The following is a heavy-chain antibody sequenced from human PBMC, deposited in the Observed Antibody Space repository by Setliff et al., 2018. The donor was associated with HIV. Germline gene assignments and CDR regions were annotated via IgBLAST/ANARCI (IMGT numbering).Heavy chain of an antibody. J-gene: IGHJ5*02. V-gene: IGHV3-23*01. CDR3: AKDRRYYYGSGSYAAET. CDR1: GFTFSSHA. CDR2: ISESGTGS. Sequence: QPGGSLRLSCAVSGFTFSSHAMTWVRPATGQGLEWVSAISESGTGSYYPDFVKGRFTIYRDNSKNTLFLQMSSLRAEDTAVYYCAKDRRYYYGSGSYAAETWGQGTLVTVSS. D-gene: IGHD3-10*01.